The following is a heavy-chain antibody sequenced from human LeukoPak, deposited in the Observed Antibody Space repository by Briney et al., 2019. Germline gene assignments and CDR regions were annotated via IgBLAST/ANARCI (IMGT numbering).Heavy chain of an antibody. V-gene: IGHV3-7*01. CDR3: ARDLYYDILTGYFDY. J-gene: IGHJ4*02. CDR1: GFIFSSYW. CDR2: IKQDGSEK. D-gene: IGHD3-9*01. Sequence: GGSLRLSCAASGFIFSSYWMSWVRQAPGKGLEWVANIKQDGSEKYYVDSVKGRFTISRDNAKNSLYLQMNSLRAEDTAVYYCARDLYYDILTGYFDYWGQGTLVTVSS.